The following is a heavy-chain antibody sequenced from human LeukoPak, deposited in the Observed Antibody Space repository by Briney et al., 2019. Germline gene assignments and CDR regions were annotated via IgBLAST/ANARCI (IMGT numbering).Heavy chain of an antibody. CDR2: ITSSSYM. V-gene: IGHV3-21*01. J-gene: IGHJ3*02. Sequence: GGSLRLSCAASGFIFSNYNLNWVRQAPGKGLEWISTITSSSYMFYADSVKGRFTISRDNAKNTVFLQMNSLRAKDTAVYYCARDRYFSDSSGYPYDIWGQGTMVTVSS. CDR1: GFIFSNYN. CDR3: ARDRYFSDSSGYPYDI. D-gene: IGHD3-22*01.